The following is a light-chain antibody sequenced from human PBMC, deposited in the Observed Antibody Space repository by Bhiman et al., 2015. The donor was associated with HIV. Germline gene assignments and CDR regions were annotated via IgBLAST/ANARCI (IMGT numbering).Light chain of an antibody. J-gene: IGLJ3*02. Sequence: QSVLTQPPSVSGAPGQRVTISCTGSRSNIGAGYDVHWFQHLPGTAPKFLIYRSFQRPSGVPDRFSGSKSGTSASLAISGLQAEDEGDYYCAAWDDSLNAWVFGGGTKLTVL. CDR3: AAWDDSLNAWV. CDR2: RSF. V-gene: IGLV1-40*01. CDR1: RSNIGAGYD.